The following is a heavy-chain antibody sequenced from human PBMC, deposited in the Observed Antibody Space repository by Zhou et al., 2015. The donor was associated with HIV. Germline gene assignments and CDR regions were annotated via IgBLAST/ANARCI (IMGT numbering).Heavy chain of an antibody. Sequence: QVQLVQSGAEVKKPGASVKVSCKASGYTFTSYDINWVRQATGQGLEWMGWMNPNSGNTGYAQKFQGRVTMTRNTSISTAYMELSSLRSEDTAVYYCARGRRSGPYYDFWSGYYVGYFDYWGQGTLVTVSS. D-gene: IGHD3-3*01. CDR2: MNPNSGNT. J-gene: IGHJ4*02. CDR1: GYTFTSYD. CDR3: ARGRRSGPYYDFWSGYYVGYFDY. V-gene: IGHV1-8*01.